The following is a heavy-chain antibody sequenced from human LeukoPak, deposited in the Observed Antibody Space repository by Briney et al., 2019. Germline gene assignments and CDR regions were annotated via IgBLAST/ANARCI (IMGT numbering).Heavy chain of an antibody. D-gene: IGHD6-13*01. Sequence: KSSETLSLTCAVSGGSISSGGYSWSWIRQPPGKGLEWIGYIYHSGSTYYNPSLKSRVTISVDRSKNQFSLKLSSVTAADTAVYYCARAFYSNPTNYGMDVWGQGTTVTVSS. CDR2: IYHSGST. V-gene: IGHV4-30-2*01. J-gene: IGHJ6*02. CDR1: GGSISSGGYS. CDR3: ARAFYSNPTNYGMDV.